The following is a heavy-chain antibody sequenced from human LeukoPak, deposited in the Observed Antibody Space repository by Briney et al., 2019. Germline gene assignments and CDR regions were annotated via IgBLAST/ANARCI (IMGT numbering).Heavy chain of an antibody. J-gene: IGHJ4*02. Sequence: AGGSLRLSCAASGFTFSSYGMHWVRQAPGKGLEWVSSISSSSSYIYYADSVKGRFTISRDNAKNSLYLQMNSLRAEDTAVYYCARDRNRASFDYWGQGTLVTVSS. CDR2: ISSSSSYI. D-gene: IGHD2/OR15-2a*01. CDR1: GFTFSSYG. V-gene: IGHV3-21*01. CDR3: ARDRNRASFDY.